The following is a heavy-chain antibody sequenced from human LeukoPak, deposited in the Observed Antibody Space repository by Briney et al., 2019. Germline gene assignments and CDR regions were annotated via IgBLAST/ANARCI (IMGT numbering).Heavy chain of an antibody. CDR1: GFTFNSYT. J-gene: IGHJ4*02. Sequence: PGGSLRLSCAASGFTFNSYTMHWVRQAPGKGLEWVSVISYDGTNKYYGDSVKGRFTISRDNSKNTLYPQMNSLRAEDAAVYYCAKAPVTSCRGAFCYPFDYWGQGTLVTVSS. CDR3: AKAPVTSCRGAFCYPFDY. V-gene: IGHV3-30*04. CDR2: ISYDGTNK. D-gene: IGHD2-15*01.